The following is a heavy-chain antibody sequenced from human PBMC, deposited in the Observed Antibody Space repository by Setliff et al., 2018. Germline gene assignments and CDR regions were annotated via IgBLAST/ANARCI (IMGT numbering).Heavy chain of an antibody. CDR1: GFVFSSYG. V-gene: IGHV3-30*02. CDR2: IRYDGSKK. D-gene: IGHD3-10*01. Sequence: GGSLRLSCGASGFVFSSYGLHWVRQAPGKGLEWVAYIRYDGSKKDYADYVRGRFTISRDDSKNTVSLQMDSLRVDDTAVYYCGRAGKPYGIDVWGQGTMVTVSS. J-gene: IGHJ3*01. CDR3: GRAGKPYGIDV.